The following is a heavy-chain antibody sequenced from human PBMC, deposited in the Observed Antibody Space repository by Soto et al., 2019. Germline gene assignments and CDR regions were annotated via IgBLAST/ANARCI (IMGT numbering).Heavy chain of an antibody. CDR1: GFTFSSYS. CDR2: ISSSSSYI. Sequence: VQLVESGGGMVKPGGSLRLSCAASGFTFSSYSMNWVRQAPGKWLEWVSYISSSSSYIYYADSVKGRFTISRDNAKNSLYLQMNSLRAEDTAVYYCARDPWGGDSYGMDVWGQGTTVTVS. D-gene: IGHD2-21*02. V-gene: IGHV3-21*01. J-gene: IGHJ6*02. CDR3: ARDPWGGDSYGMDV.